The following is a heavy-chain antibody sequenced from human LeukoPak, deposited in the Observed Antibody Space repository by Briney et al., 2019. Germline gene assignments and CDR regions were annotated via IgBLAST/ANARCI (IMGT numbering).Heavy chain of an antibody. CDR1: GFTVSSNY. CDR2: IYSGGST. J-gene: IGHJ1*01. V-gene: IGHV3-53*01. Sequence: GGSLRLSCAASGFTVSSNYMSWVRQAPGKGLEWVSVIYSGGSTYYADSVKGRFTISRDNSKNTLYLQMNSLRAEDTAVYYCARVYRTYYYDSSGYTFAEYFQHWGQGTLVTVSS. CDR3: ARVYRTYYYDSSGYTFAEYFQH. D-gene: IGHD3-22*01.